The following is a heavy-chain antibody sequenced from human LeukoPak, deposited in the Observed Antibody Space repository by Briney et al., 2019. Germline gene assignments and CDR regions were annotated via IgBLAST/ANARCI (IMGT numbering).Heavy chain of an antibody. J-gene: IGHJ4*02. D-gene: IGHD7-27*01. Sequence: SSETLSLTCTVSGGSISSYYWSWLRQPPGKGLEWIGYIYYSGSTNYNPSLKSRVTISVDTSKHQFSLKLSSVTAADTAVYYCAREKLGPFDYWGQGTLVTVSS. CDR2: IYYSGST. CDR1: GGSISSYY. CDR3: AREKLGPFDY. V-gene: IGHV4-59*01.